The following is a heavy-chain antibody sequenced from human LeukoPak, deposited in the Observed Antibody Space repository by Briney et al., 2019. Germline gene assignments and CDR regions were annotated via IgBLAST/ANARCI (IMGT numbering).Heavy chain of an antibody. CDR2: IKSDGSDT. J-gene: IGHJ4*02. CDR1: GFAFNTYW. D-gene: IGHD3-22*01. Sequence: AGSLRLSCTASGFAFNTYWIHWVRQAPRQGLVRVSRIKSDGSDTTYTDYVRGRFTISRDNAKNTLYLQMNSLIAEDTAMYFCARDRGYTFDYWGQGTLVTVSS. V-gene: IGHV3-74*01. CDR3: ARDRGYTFDY.